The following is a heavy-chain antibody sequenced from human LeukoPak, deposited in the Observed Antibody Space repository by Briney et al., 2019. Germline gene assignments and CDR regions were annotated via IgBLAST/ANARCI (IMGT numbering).Heavy chain of an antibody. CDR2: ISGSSDYT. Sequence: GGSLRLSCAASGFTFSDHYMNWVRQAPGKGLEWVSYISGSSDYTSYADSVKDRFTISRDNARNSLYLQMNSLRAEDTAVYYCARDDGYGSGSRDSFDIWGQGTMVTVSS. D-gene: IGHD3-10*01. V-gene: IGHV3-11*05. CDR1: GFTFSDHY. CDR3: ARDDGYGSGSRDSFDI. J-gene: IGHJ3*02.